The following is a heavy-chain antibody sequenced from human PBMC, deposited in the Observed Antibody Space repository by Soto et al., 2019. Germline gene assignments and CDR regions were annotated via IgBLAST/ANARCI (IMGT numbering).Heavy chain of an antibody. D-gene: IGHD1-7*01. Sequence: SETLSLTCTVSGGSISSGGYYWSWIRQHPGKGLEWIGYIYYSGSTYYNPSLKSRVTISVDTSKNQFSLKLSSVTAADTAVYYCAKGETGTTSHYYYGMDVWGQGTTVTVSS. CDR1: GGSISSGGYY. CDR3: AKGETGTTSHYYYGMDV. V-gene: IGHV4-31*03. CDR2: IYYSGST. J-gene: IGHJ6*02.